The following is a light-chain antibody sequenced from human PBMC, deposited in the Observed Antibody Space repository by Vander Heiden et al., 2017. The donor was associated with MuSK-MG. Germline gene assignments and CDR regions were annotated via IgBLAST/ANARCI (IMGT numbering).Light chain of an antibody. Sequence: SVLTQPPSASGAPGQSVILSCSGGSSNIGTNSVNWYQQFPEAAPKLLIYSNNQRPSGVPDRVSGSKSGTSASLAISGLQSEDEANYYCAAWDDNLDGVVFGGGTKLTVL. J-gene: IGLJ3*02. CDR3: AAWDDNLDGVV. V-gene: IGLV1-44*01. CDR1: SSNIGTNS. CDR2: SNN.